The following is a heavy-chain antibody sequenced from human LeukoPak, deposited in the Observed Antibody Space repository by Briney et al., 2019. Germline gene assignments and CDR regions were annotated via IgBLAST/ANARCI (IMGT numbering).Heavy chain of an antibody. CDR3: ARGYYDSSGNLFDP. J-gene: IGHJ5*02. V-gene: IGHV4-59*08. CDR1: GGTISSYY. D-gene: IGHD3-22*01. Sequence: SETLSLTCTVSGGTISSYYWNWIRQPPGKGLEWIGYIYYSGSTNYNPSLKSRVTISVDTSKNQFSLKLSSVTAADTAVYYCARGYYDSSGNLFDPWGQGTLVTVSS. CDR2: IYYSGST.